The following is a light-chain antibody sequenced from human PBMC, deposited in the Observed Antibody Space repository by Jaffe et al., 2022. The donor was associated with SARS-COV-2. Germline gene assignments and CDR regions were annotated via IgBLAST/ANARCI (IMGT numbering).Light chain of an antibody. J-gene: IGLJ2*01. CDR2: QDS. V-gene: IGLV3-1*01. CDR1: DLGDKY. Sequence: SSELTQPPSVSVSPGQTASITCSGDDLGDKYVCWYQHKSGQSPVLVIFQDSKRPSGIPERFSGSNSGNTATLTINGAQAMDEAHYYCQAWDSTTDVVFGGGTKLTVL. CDR3: QAWDSTTDVV.